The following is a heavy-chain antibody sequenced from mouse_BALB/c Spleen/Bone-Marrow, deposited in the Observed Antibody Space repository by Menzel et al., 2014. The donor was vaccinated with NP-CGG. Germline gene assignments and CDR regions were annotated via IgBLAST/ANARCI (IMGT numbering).Heavy chain of an antibody. CDR3: ARKEYGSRGGYFDV. CDR2: IWAGGST. CDR1: GFSLTNYG. D-gene: IGHD1-1*01. J-gene: IGHJ1*01. Sequence: VKLVESGPGLVAPSQSLSITCTVSGFSLTNYGVHWVRQPPGKGLEWLGLIWAGGSTNYNSALMSRLSISKDNSKSQVFLKMNSLQTDDTAMYYCARKEYGSRGGYFDVWGAGTTVTVSS. V-gene: IGHV2-9*02.